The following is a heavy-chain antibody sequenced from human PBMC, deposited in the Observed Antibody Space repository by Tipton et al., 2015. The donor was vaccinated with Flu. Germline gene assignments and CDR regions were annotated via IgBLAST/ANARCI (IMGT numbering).Heavy chain of an antibody. D-gene: IGHD2-2*01. CDR3: ARDPSLGMPDYFDY. J-gene: IGHJ4*01. V-gene: IGHV4-38-2*02. CDR1: GYSIGSGYY. Sequence: TLSLTCSVSGYSIGSGYYWGWIRQPPGKGLEWIGNIFHTGNTYYNPSLKSRVTISVDTSKKQFSLQLTSVTAADTAVYYCARDPSLGMPDYFDYWGQGTLVTASS. CDR2: IFHTGNT.